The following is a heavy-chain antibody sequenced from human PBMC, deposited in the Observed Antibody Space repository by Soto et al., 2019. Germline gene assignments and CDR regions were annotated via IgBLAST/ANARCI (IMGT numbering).Heavy chain of an antibody. V-gene: IGHV3-21*01. Sequence: PGGSLRLSCAASGFTFSSYSMNWVRQAPGKGLEWVSSISRSSSYIYYADSVNGRFTISRDNAKNSLYLQMNSLRAEDTAVYYCGRWGSGYPDAFDIGGQGKMVTVSS. J-gene: IGHJ3*02. CDR3: GRWGSGYPDAFDI. D-gene: IGHD3-16*01. CDR2: ISRSSSYI. CDR1: GFTFSSYS.